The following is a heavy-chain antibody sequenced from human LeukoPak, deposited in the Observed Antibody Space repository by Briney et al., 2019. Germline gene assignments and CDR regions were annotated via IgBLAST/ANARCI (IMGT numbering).Heavy chain of an antibody. CDR1: GFTFSSYA. D-gene: IGHD2-15*01. CDR2: IGGMGYST. V-gene: IGHV3-23*01. CDR3: AKDSSRCSGGSCYSCFDY. J-gene: IGHJ4*02. Sequence: GGSLRLSCAASGFTFSSYALNWVRQAPGKGLEWVSTIGGMGYSTYYADSVEGRFTISRDNSKNTLYLQMDSLRAEDTAAYYCAKDSSRCSGGSCYSCFDYWGQGTLVTVSS.